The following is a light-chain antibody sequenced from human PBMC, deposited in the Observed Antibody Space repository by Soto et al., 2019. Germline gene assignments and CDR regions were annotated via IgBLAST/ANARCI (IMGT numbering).Light chain of an antibody. CDR1: QGISNY. J-gene: IGKJ4*01. V-gene: IGKV1-27*01. Sequence: DIQMTQSPSSLSASVGDRVTITCRASQGISNYSAWYHQKPGNVPKLLIYAASTLQAGVPPRFSGGGSGTDFTLTISSLQPEDVATYYCQKYNSAPFTFGGGTKVEIK. CDR2: AAS. CDR3: QKYNSAPFT.